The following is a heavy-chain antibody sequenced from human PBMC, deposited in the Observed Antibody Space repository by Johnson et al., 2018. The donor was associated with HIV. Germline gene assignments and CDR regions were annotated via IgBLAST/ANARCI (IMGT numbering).Heavy chain of an antibody. Sequence: VQLVESGGGVVQPGRSLRLSCVASGFTFSYYSMHWVRQAPGKGLEWVAVISHDGSNKYYADSVRGRFTISRDKSRNTLYLQMNSLRAEDTAVHYCAREGNYYDSSSHVFDIWGQGTMVTVSS. J-gene: IGHJ3*02. CDR3: AREGNYYDSSSHVFDI. D-gene: IGHD3-22*01. CDR2: ISHDGSNK. V-gene: IGHV3-30-3*01. CDR1: GFTFSYYS.